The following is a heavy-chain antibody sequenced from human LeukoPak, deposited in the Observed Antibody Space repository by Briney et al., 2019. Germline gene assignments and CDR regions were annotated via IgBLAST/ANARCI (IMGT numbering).Heavy chain of an antibody. J-gene: IGHJ3*02. CDR2: IYHSGDT. CDR3: ARSGYKYGADALDI. CDR1: GYFITSGYY. Sequence: PSETLSLTCIVSGYFITSGYYWGWIRQPPGKGLEWIGSIYHSGDTYYNPSLKSRVTISVDTSKNQFSLKLDSVTAADTAVYYCARSGYKYGADALDIWGQGTMVTVSS. D-gene: IGHD5-18*01. V-gene: IGHV4-38-2*02.